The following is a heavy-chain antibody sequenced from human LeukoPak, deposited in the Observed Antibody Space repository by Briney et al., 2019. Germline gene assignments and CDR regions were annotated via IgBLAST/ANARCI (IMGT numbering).Heavy chain of an antibody. CDR2: INTITGNP. J-gene: IGHJ4*02. CDR3: ARSAPTNYFDY. Sequence: HWASVKVSCKASGYTFTSYAMNWVRQAPGQGLEWMGWINTITGNPTYAQGFTGRFVFSLDTSVSTAYLQISSLRAEDTAVYYCARSAPTNYFDYWGQGTLVTVSS. CDR1: GYTFTSYA. V-gene: IGHV7-4-1*02. D-gene: IGHD1-1*01.